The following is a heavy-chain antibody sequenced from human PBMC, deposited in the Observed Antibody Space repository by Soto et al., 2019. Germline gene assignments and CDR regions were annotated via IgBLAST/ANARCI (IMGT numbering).Heavy chain of an antibody. CDR1: GSTFNNFA. Sequence: QVVLLQSGAEVKEPGSSVRLSCQVSGSTFNNFAFSWVRQAPGQGPEWLGGIVVMSNAADYSQRFQDRFMITADPSTSTLYMELGSLTFDDTAVYYCARAIKRWEVNYNFDYWGQGTLVTVSS. J-gene: IGHJ4*02. D-gene: IGHD1-26*01. CDR2: IVVMSNAA. V-gene: IGHV1-69*01. CDR3: ARAIKRWEVNYNFDY.